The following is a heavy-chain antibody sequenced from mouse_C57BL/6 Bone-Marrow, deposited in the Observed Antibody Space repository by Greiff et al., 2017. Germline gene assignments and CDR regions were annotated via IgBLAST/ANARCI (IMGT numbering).Heavy chain of an antibody. V-gene: IGHV5-6*01. D-gene: IGHD2-4*01. CDR2: ISSGGSYT. Sequence: EVKVVESGGDLVKPGGSLKLSCAASGFTFSSYGMSWVRQTPDKRLEWVATISSGGSYTYYPDSVKGRFTISRDNAKNTLYLQMSSLKSEDTAMYYCARQKGLRPGLFDYWGQGTTLTVSS. CDR1: GFTFSSYG. J-gene: IGHJ2*01. CDR3: ARQKGLRPGLFDY.